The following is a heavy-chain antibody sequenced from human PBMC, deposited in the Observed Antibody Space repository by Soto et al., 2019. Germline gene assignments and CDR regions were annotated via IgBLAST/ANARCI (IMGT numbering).Heavy chain of an antibody. Sequence: ASVKVSCKASGYTFTSYFMHWVRQAPGQGPEWMGIINPSGGSTSYAQKFQGRVTLTSDTSTTTVYMELSSLRSEDTAVYYCARARYYYDSSGLDYWGQGTLVTVSS. CDR1: GYTFTSYF. CDR2: INPSGGST. J-gene: IGHJ4*02. CDR3: ARARYYYDSSGLDY. V-gene: IGHV1-46*01. D-gene: IGHD3-22*01.